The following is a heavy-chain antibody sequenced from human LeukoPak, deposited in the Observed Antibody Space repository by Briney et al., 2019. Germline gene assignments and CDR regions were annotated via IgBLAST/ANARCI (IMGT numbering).Heavy chain of an antibody. Sequence: GGSLTLSCAASGFTFTRYWMHWVRQPPGKGLVWVSRINTDGSSTAYADSVKSRFTISRGNAKNTVYLQMNSLRAEDTAVYYCARVQNEWQLPAGFDYWGERALVTASS. D-gene: IGHD1-26*01. V-gene: IGHV3-74*01. CDR1: GFTFTRYW. CDR3: ARVQNEWQLPAGFDY. CDR2: INTDGSST. J-gene: IGHJ4*02.